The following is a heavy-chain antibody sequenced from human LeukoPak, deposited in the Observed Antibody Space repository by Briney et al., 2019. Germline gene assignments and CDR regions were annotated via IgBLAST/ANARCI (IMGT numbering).Heavy chain of an antibody. J-gene: IGHJ6*02. Sequence: GRSLRLSCAASGFTFDDYGMSWVRQAPGKGLEWVSGINWNGGSTGYADSVKGRFTISRDNARNSLYLQMNSLRAEDTALYYCARDLIHYGMDVWGQGTTVTVSS. CDR1: GFTFDDYG. CDR2: INWNGGST. V-gene: IGHV3-20*04. CDR3: ARDLIHYGMDV.